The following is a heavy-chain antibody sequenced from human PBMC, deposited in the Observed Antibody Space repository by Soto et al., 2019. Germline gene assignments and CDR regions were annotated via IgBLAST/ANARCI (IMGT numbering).Heavy chain of an antibody. CDR1: GFTFSSYG. D-gene: IGHD5-18*01. CDR2: ISYDGSNK. CDR3: AKDGPGYSYGYYFDY. V-gene: IGHV3-30*18. Sequence: QVQLVESGGGVVQPGRSLRLSCAASGFTFSSYGMHWVRQAPGKGLEWVAVISYDGSNKYYADSVKGRFTISRDNSKKTLYLQMNSLRAEDTAVYYCAKDGPGYSYGYYFDYWGQGTLVTVSS. J-gene: IGHJ4*02.